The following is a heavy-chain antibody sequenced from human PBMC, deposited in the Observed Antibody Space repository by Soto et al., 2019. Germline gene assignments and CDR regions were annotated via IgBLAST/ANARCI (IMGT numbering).Heavy chain of an antibody. Sequence: SETLSLTCSVSGGSTSSSNYQWAWIRQPPGKGLEWVGYIYYTGTAKYNPSLKSRVTISVDSSKNQFSLKLDSVTAADTAVYYCARLGGYYQAFDNWGQGTLVTVSS. D-gene: IGHD3-3*01. CDR3: ARLGGYYQAFDN. V-gene: IGHV4-61*05. CDR1: GGSTSSSNYQ. CDR2: IYYTGTA. J-gene: IGHJ4*02.